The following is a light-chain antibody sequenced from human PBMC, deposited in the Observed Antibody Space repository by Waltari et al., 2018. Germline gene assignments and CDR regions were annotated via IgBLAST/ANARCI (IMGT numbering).Light chain of an antibody. J-gene: IGKJ3*01. V-gene: IGKV1-39*01. CDR2: DTS. CDR1: QTINNY. Sequence: DIQMTQSPSSLSASVGDRVTIACRASQTINNYLSWYRQKVGKAPELLLYDTSTLQTGVPSRFSGSGSETEFTLTISSLQPEDFATYYCHQTYSMPFTFGPGTKVDMK. CDR3: HQTYSMPFT.